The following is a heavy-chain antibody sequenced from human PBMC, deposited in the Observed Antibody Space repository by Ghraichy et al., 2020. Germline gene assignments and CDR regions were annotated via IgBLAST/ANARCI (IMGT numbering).Heavy chain of an antibody. Sequence: GGSLRLSCVASGSTLSSYSFNWVRQAPGKGLEWVSYITSSSRTKSYADSVKGRFTISRDNAKNSLYLQMNSLRDEDTAVYYCARGSKVVRFYYYDALDVWGHGTTVTVSS. CDR3: ARGSKVVRFYYYDALDV. CDR1: GSTLSSYS. J-gene: IGHJ6*02. CDR2: ITSSSRTK. V-gene: IGHV3-48*02. D-gene: IGHD4-23*01.